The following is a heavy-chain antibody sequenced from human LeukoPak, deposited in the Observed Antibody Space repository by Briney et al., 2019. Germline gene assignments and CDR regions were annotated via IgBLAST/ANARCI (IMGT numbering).Heavy chain of an antibody. CDR3: ARGKVAATRVFDY. V-gene: IGHV3-21*01. D-gene: IGHD2-15*01. Sequence: PGGSLRLSCAGSGFTFSSYSMNWVRQAPGKGLEWVSSISSSSSYIYYADSVKGRFTISRDNAKNSLYLQMNSLRAEDTAVYYCARGKVAATRVFDYWGQGTLRTGCS. J-gene: IGHJ4*02. CDR1: GFTFSSYS. CDR2: ISSSSSYI.